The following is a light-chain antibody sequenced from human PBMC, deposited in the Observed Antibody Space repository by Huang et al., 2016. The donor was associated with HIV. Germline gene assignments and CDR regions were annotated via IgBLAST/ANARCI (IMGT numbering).Light chain of an antibody. J-gene: IGKJ2*01. CDR3: QSYNSAPIYT. V-gene: IGKV1-27*01. Sequence: DIQMTQSPSSLSASAGVRVTFTCRASQGISKYLAWYQQKPGKVPKLLIYAASTLRDGVPSHFSGSGSGAYFTLTISGLQSEDVATYYGQSYNSAPIYTFGQGTKLEIK. CDR2: AAS. CDR1: QGISKY.